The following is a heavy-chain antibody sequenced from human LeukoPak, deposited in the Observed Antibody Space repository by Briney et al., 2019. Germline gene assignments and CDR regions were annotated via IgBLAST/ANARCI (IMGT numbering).Heavy chain of an antibody. CDR3: ARDHLYYDFWSGYLDRFDP. CDR1: GGSISSSSYY. D-gene: IGHD3-3*01. V-gene: IGHV4-39*07. Sequence: SETLSLTCTVSGGSISSSSYYWGWIRQPPGKGLEWIGSIYYSGSTYYNPSLKSRVTISVDTSKNQFSLKLSSVTAADTAVYYCARDHLYYDFWSGYLDRFDPWGQGTLVTVSS. J-gene: IGHJ5*02. CDR2: IYYSGST.